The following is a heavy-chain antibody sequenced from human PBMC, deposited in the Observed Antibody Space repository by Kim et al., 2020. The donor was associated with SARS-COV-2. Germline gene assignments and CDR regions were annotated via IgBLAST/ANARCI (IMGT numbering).Heavy chain of an antibody. J-gene: IGHJ4*02. D-gene: IGHD6-19*01. CDR2: INSDGSTI. CDR3: VREQSD. Sequence: GGSLRLSCAASGFSFSDYDMRWIRQAPGKGLEWVAYINSDGSTIKYADSVNGRFSISRDNDKKSLSLQMNSLTPEDTAVYYCVREQSDWGQGTLVNVS. V-gene: IGHV3-11*01. CDR1: GFSFSDYD.